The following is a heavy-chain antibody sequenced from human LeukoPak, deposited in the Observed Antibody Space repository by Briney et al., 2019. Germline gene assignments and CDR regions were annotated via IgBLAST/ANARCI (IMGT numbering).Heavy chain of an antibody. D-gene: IGHD3-10*01. CDR1: GFTFDAYG. V-gene: IGHV3-20*04. CDR2: INWSGGST. Sequence: PGGSLRLSCAASGFTFDAYGMTWVRQAPGKGLEWVSGINWSGGSTGYADSVKGRFTISRDNAKNSLYLQMNSLRAEDTALYYCARVYMSKIPFSWGQGTLVSVSS. J-gene: IGHJ4*02. CDR3: ARVYMSKIPFS.